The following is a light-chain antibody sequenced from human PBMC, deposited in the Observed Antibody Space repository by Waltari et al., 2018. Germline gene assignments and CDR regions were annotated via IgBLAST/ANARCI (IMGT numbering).Light chain of an antibody. V-gene: IGKV6D-21*02. CDR2: SAS. J-gene: IGKJ1*01. Sequence: EILLTQSLDFQSVTTPDKVTITFMASQSIGRSLHWYQKKPDQSPMLPIKSASQSISGVPSRFSGSGSGTDFTLTISSLEAEDAAAYYCHQSSSLPWTFGQGTKVEIK. CDR1: QSIGRS. CDR3: HQSSSLPWT.